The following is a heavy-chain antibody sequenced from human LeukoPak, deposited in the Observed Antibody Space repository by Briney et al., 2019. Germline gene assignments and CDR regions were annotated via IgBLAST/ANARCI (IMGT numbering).Heavy chain of an antibody. CDR3: AKTGSEGRIAVAGTAYDMDV. V-gene: IGHV3-30*02. Sequence: GGSLRLSCAASGFTFSSYWMSWVRQAPGKGLEWVAFIRYDGSNKYYADSVKGRFTISRDNSKNTLYLQMNSLRAEDTAVYYCAKTGSEGRIAVAGTAYDMDVWGKGTTVTVSS. J-gene: IGHJ6*03. CDR1: GFTFSSYW. D-gene: IGHD6-19*01. CDR2: IRYDGSNK.